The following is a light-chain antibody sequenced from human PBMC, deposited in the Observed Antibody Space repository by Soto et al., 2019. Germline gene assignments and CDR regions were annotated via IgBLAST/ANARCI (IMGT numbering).Light chain of an antibody. V-gene: IGLV1-40*01. CDR1: SSNIGAGYD. J-gene: IGLJ2*01. CDR3: QSYDSSLSVHVV. CDR2: GNS. Sequence: QAVVTQPPSVSGAPGQRVTISCTGSSSNIGAGYDVHWYQQLPGTAPKLLIYGNSNRLSGVPDRFSGSKSGTSASLAITGLQAEDEADYYCQSYDSSLSVHVVFGGETKLTVL.